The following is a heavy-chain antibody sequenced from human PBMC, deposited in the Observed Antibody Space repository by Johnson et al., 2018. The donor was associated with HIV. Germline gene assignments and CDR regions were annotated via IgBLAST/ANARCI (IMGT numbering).Heavy chain of an antibody. CDR3: ARSVNAGRPFDI. CDR1: GFTFDDYG. V-gene: IGHV3-20*04. CDR2: INWNGDNT. J-gene: IGHJ3*02. D-gene: IGHD2-8*01. Sequence: VQLVESGGGVVRPVGSLRLSCAASGFTFDDYGMNWVRQAPGKGLEWVSGINWNGDNTGYADSVKGRFTISRDNARNSMYLQMNSLRAEDTAVYYCARSVNAGRPFDIWGQGTLVTVSS.